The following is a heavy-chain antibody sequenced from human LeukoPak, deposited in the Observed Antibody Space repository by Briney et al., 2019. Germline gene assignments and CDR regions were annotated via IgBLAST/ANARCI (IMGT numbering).Heavy chain of an antibody. J-gene: IGHJ4*02. CDR3: AQHLWQDLLWFGEGYYFGY. CDR2: ISGSGGST. V-gene: IGHV3-23*01. CDR1: GFTFTNYD. D-gene: IGHD3-10*01. Sequence: EGSLMLSCGASGFTFTNYDMSWVRQAPGEGLEWVLGISGSGGSTNSADSLKGRYTISRDNSKNTLYLQMNSLRAEDTAVYYCAQHLWQDLLWFGEGYYFGYWGQGTLVTVSS.